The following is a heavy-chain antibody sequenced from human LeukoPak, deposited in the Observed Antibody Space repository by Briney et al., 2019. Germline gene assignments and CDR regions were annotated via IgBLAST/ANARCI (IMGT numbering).Heavy chain of an antibody. Sequence: SETLSLTGAVYGGSFSGYYWSWIRQPPRKGLEWIGEINHSGSTNYNPSLKSRVTISVDTSKNQFSLKLSSVTAADTAVYYCARVRKRIGYFDYWGQGTLVTVSS. J-gene: IGHJ4*02. V-gene: IGHV4-34*01. CDR1: GGSFSGYY. CDR3: ARVRKRIGYFDY. CDR2: INHSGST. D-gene: IGHD2/OR15-2a*01.